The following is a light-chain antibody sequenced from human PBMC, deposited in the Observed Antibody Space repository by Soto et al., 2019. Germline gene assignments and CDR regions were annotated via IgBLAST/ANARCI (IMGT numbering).Light chain of an antibody. Sequence: DIVMTQSPDSLAVSLGERATINCKSSQSVLYSSNNRNFLAWYQQRPGQPPKLLIYWASTRESGVPDRFSGSGSGTDFTLTISSLQAEEVAVYYCQQYYGTPPTFGQGTKVEIK. V-gene: IGKV4-1*01. CDR1: QSVLYSSNNRNF. CDR2: WAS. J-gene: IGKJ1*01. CDR3: QQYYGTPPT.